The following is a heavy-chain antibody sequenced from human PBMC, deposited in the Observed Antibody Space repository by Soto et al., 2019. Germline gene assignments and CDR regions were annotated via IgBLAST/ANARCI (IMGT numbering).Heavy chain of an antibody. CDR3: ARHGKTMKKLIDY. J-gene: IGHJ4*02. D-gene: IGHD2-15*01. CDR2: IYPGDSDT. Sequence: GESLKISCKASGYSFTNYWIGWVRQMPVKGLELMGIIYPGDSDTRYSPSFQGQVTISADKSISTTYLQWSSLKASDTAMYYCARHGKTMKKLIDYWGQGTLVTVSS. V-gene: IGHV5-51*01. CDR1: GYSFTNYW.